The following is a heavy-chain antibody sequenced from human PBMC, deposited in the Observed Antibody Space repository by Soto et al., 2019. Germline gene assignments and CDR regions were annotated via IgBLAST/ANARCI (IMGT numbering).Heavy chain of an antibody. Sequence: SVKVSCKASGGTFSSYALSWVRQAPGQGLEWMGGIIAIVGTASCAQKCRGRVTITADESTSTVYVELSSVRSEETAVYYCARGTGYSYDYWGQGALVTVSS. CDR1: GGTFSSYA. D-gene: IGHD5-18*01. CDR3: ARGTGYSYDY. J-gene: IGHJ4*02. CDR2: IIAIVGTA. V-gene: IGHV1-69*13.